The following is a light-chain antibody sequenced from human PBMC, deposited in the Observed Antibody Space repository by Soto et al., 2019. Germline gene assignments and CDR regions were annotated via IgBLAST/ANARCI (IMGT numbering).Light chain of an antibody. CDR1: QRVSSY. J-gene: IGKJ5*01. CDR3: QQRSNWPTIT. CDR2: DAS. V-gene: IGKV3-11*01. Sequence: EIVWTQSPATLSLSPGERATISCRASQRVSSYLAWYQQKPGQAHRLLIYDASNRATGIPARFSGSGSGTDFTPTISSLEPEDFAVYYCQQRSNWPTITFGQGTRLEIK.